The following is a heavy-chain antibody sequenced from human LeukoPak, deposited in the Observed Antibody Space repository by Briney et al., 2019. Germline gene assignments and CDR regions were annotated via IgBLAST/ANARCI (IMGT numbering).Heavy chain of an antibody. CDR3: ARDRTTVTVFDY. CDR1: GFTFSSYW. V-gene: IGHV3-74*01. D-gene: IGHD4-17*01. J-gene: IGHJ4*02. Sequence: PGGSLRLSCAASGFTFSSYWMHWVRQAPGKGLVWVSRIHSGGIITSYADSVKGRFTVSRDNAKNTLYLQMNSLRADDTAVYYCARDRTTVTVFDYWGQGTLVTVSS. CDR2: IHSGGIIT.